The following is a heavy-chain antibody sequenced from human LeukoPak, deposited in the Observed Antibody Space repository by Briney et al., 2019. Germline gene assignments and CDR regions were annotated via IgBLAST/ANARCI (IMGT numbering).Heavy chain of an antibody. V-gene: IGHV1-69*06. CDR1: GVTFSSYA. CDR2: IIPMFGTA. Sequence: SVKVSCKTSGVTFSSYAISWVRQAPGQGLEWMGGIIPMFGTANYAQKLQGRVTITADKSTSTAFMELSSLRSDDTAVYYCARDVLDYYDRSGYVTWGQGTLVTVSS. D-gene: IGHD3-22*01. CDR3: ARDVLDYYDRSGYVT. J-gene: IGHJ5*02.